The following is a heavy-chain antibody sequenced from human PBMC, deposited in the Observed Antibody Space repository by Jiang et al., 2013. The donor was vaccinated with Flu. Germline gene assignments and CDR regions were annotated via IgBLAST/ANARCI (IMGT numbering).Heavy chain of an antibody. V-gene: IGHV4-59*10. D-gene: IGHD1-26*01. Sequence: SRVTMSVDTSKNQFSLKLSSVTAADTAVYYCASYSGSFPSDYWGQGTLVTVSS. J-gene: IGHJ4*02. CDR3: ASYSGSFPSDY.